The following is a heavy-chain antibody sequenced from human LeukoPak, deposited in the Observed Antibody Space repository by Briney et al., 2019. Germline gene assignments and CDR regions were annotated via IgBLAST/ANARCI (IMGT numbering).Heavy chain of an antibody. CDR3: ARVMVRGVIPDY. Sequence: SETLSLTCTVSGGSISSGGYYWSWVRQHPGKGLEWIGYIYYSGSTYYNPSLKSRVTISVDTSKNQFSLKLSSVTAADTAVYHCARVMVRGVIPDYWGQGTLVTVSS. CDR1: GGSISSGGYY. J-gene: IGHJ4*02. V-gene: IGHV4-31*03. CDR2: IYYSGST. D-gene: IGHD3-10*01.